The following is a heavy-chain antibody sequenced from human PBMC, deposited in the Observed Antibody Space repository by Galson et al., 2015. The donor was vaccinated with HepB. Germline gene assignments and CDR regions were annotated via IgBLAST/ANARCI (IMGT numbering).Heavy chain of an antibody. V-gene: IGHV1-3*01. J-gene: IGHJ4*02. CDR1: GYTFTSHA. CDR3: AREDADIAAMTLDH. D-gene: IGHD6-25*01. Sequence: SVKVSCKASGYTFTSHAMHWVRQAPGQRLEWMGWINAGNGNTKYSQKFQGRVTITRDTSASTAYMELSSLRSEDTAVYYCAREDADIAAMTLDHWGQGTLVTVSS. CDR2: INAGNGNT.